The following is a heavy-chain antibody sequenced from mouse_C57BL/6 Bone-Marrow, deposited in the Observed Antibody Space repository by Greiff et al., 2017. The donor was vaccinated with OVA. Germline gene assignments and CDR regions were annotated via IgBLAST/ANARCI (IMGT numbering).Heavy chain of an antibody. CDR1: GYSITSGYD. CDR3: AREYEDYAMDY. CDR2: ISYSGST. D-gene: IGHD2-3*01. J-gene: IGHJ4*01. V-gene: IGHV3-1*01. Sequence: EVQLQESGPGMVKPSQSLSLTCTVTGYSITSGYDWHWIRHFPGNKLEWMGYISYSGSTNYNPSLKSRISITHDTSKNHFFLKLNSVTTEDTATYYCAREYEDYAMDYWGQGTSVTVSS.